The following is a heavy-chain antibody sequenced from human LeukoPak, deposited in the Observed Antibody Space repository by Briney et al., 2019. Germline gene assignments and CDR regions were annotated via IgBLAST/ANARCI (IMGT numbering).Heavy chain of an antibody. CDR1: GFTFSSYA. CDR2: ISYDGSNK. J-gene: IGHJ6*02. D-gene: IGHD1-26*01. CDR3: ARDGEVGATLYYYYGMDV. V-gene: IGHV3-30-3*01. Sequence: GRSLRLSCAASGFTFSSYAMHWVRQAPGKGLEWVAVISYDGSNKYYADSVKGRFTISRDNSKNTLYLQMNSLRAEDTAVYYCARDGEVGATLYYYYGMDVWGQGTTVTVSS.